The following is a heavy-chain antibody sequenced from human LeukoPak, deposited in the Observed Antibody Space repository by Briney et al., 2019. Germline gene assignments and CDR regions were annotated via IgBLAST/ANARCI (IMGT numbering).Heavy chain of an antibody. CDR3: ARDPLTVRQQLVRNWFDP. CDR2: INPNSGGT. D-gene: IGHD6-13*01. J-gene: IGHJ5*02. CDR1: GYTFTDYY. V-gene: IGHV1-2*06. Sequence: ASVKVSCKASGYTFTDYYMHWVRQAPGQGLEWMGRINPNSGGTNYAQKFQGRVTMTRDTSISTAYMELSRLRSDDTAVYYCARDPLTVRQQLVRNWFDPWGQGTLVTVSS.